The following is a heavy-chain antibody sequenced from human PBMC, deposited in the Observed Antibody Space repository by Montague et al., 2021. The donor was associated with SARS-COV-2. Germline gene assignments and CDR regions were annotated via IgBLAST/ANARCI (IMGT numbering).Heavy chain of an antibody. CDR3: ARGVRQLGVRYYYYYIDV. CDR1: GGSFSGYY. V-gene: IGHV4-34*01. CDR2: INHSGST. D-gene: IGHD6-6*01. J-gene: IGHJ6*03. Sequence: SEILSLTCAVYGGSFSGYYWGWIRQPPGKGLEWIGEINHSGSTNYNPSLKSRVTISMDTSKNQFSLKLSSVTAADTAVYYCARGVRQLGVRYYYYYIDVWDEGTTVTVSS.